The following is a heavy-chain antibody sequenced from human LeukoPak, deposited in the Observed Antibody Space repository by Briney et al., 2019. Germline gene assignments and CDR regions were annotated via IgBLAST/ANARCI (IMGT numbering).Heavy chain of an antibody. J-gene: IGHJ3*02. Sequence: SETLSLTCAVYGGSFSVYYWSWIRKSPGKGLEWIGEINHSGSTNYNPSLKSRVTISVDTSKNQFSLRLRSVTAADTTVYYCARGRGIRYTRRGTFDIWGQGTMVTVSS. D-gene: IGHD3-16*02. CDR1: GGSFSVYY. V-gene: IGHV4-34*01. CDR3: ARGRGIRYTRRGTFDI. CDR2: INHSGST.